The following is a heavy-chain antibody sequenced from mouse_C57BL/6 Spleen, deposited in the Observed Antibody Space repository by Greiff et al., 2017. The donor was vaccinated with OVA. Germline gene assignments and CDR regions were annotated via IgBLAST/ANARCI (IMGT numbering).Heavy chain of an antibody. D-gene: IGHD1-1*01. CDR2: ISSGGDYI. V-gene: IGHV5-9-1*02. J-gene: IGHJ1*03. CDR3: TRSYYYGSSPCWYFDV. CDR1: GFTFSSYA. Sequence: EVKLMESGEGLVKPGGSLTLSCAASGFTFSSYAMSWVRQTPETRLEWVAYISSGGDYISSADPVKGRFTISRDHARNTLDLQMSRLKAEDTAMYYCTRSYYYGSSPCWYFDVWGTGTTVTVSS.